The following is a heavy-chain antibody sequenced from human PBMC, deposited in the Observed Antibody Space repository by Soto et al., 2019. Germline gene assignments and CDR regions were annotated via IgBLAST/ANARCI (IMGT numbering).Heavy chain of an antibody. CDR2: INPDTGGT. CDR1: GYAFSEYY. Sequence: ASVKVSCKASGYAFSEYYIHWVRQAPGQGLEWMGWINPDTGGTHYAQRFQGRVSMTRDTSITTAYMELSRLASDDTAVFYCAREEVRTVTYGGGFDPWGQGTLVTVSS. J-gene: IGHJ5*02. D-gene: IGHD4-17*01. CDR3: AREEVRTVTYGGGFDP. V-gene: IGHV1-2*02.